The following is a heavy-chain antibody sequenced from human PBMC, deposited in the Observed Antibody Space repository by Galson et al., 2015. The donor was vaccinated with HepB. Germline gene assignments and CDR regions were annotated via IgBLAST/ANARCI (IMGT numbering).Heavy chain of an antibody. D-gene: IGHD3-9*01. CDR1: GFTFSSYG. V-gene: IGHV3-30*18. Sequence: SLRLSCAASGFTFSSYGMHWVRQAPGKGLEWVAVISYDGSNKYYADSVKGRFTISRDNSKNTLYLQMNSLRAEDTAVYYCAKDGSYGYFDWLFSYFDYWGQGTLVTVSS. CDR2: ISYDGSNK. CDR3: AKDGSYGYFDWLFSYFDY. J-gene: IGHJ4*02.